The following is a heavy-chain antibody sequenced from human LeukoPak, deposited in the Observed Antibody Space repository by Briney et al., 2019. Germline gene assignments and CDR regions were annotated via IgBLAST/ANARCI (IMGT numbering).Heavy chain of an antibody. Sequence: ASVKVSCKASGYTFTGYYMHWVRQAPGQGLEWMGWINPNSGGTNYAQKFQGRVTMTRDTSISTAYMELSRLRSDDTAVYYCARDFFRPAWRYYDYVWGGYGYWGQGTLVTVSS. CDR3: ARDFFRPAWRYYDYVWGGYGY. D-gene: IGHD3-16*01. V-gene: IGHV1-2*02. CDR1: GYTFTGYY. J-gene: IGHJ4*02. CDR2: INPNSGGT.